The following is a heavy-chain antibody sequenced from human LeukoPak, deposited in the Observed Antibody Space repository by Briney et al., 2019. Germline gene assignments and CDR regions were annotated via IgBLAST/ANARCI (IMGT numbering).Heavy chain of an antibody. CDR3: ARETGESSVDY. V-gene: IGHV4-59*01. Sequence: SETLSLTCTVSGGSISRYYWSWIRQPPGKGLEWIGYISYSGSTNYNPSLKSRVTISVDTSKNQFSLKLSSVTAADTAVYYCARETGESSVDYWGQGTLVTVSS. D-gene: IGHD7-27*01. CDR1: GGSISRYY. CDR2: ISYSGST. J-gene: IGHJ4*02.